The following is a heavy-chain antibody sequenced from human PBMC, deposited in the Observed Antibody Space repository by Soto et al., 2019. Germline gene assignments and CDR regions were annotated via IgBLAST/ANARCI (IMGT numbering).Heavy chain of an antibody. CDR1: GYTFTSYG. CDR3: ARDTVVVAATSWFDP. Sequence: QVQLVQSGAEVKKPGASVKVSCKASGYTFTSYGISWVRQAPGQGLEWMGWISAYNGNTNYAQKLQGRVTMXXDXSXTTAYMELRSLRSDDTAVYYCARDTVVVAATSWFDPWGQGTLVTVSS. D-gene: IGHD2-15*01. V-gene: IGHV1-18*01. CDR2: ISAYNGNT. J-gene: IGHJ5*02.